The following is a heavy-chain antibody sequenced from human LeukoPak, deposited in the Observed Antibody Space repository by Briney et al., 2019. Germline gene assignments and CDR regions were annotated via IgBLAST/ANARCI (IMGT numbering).Heavy chain of an antibody. CDR1: GGSVSSYQ. CDR2: TYITENTDDDPS. J-gene: IGHJ5*02. Sequence: SETLSLTCAVSGGSVSSYQWSWIRQPAGKGLEWIGRTYITENTDDDPSNYNPSFKSRVTVSVDRSKNQFSLRLRSVSAADTAVYFCARDTIFHYYGSGRHFNWFDPWGQGTLVTVSS. D-gene: IGHD3-10*01. V-gene: IGHV4-4*07. CDR3: ARDTIFHYYGSGRHFNWFDP.